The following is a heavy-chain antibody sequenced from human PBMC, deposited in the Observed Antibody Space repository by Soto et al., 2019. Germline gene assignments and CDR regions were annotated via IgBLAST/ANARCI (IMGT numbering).Heavy chain of an antibody. CDR1: GYTFTSYA. J-gene: IGHJ4*02. Sequence: ASVKVSCKASGYTFTSYAMHWVRQDPGQRLEWMGWINAGNGNTKYSQKFQGRVTITRDTSASTAYMELSSLRSEDTAVYYCARGKAPGGGSCYDYWGQGTLVTVSS. D-gene: IGHD2-15*01. CDR2: INAGNGNT. CDR3: ARGKAPGGGSCYDY. V-gene: IGHV1-3*01.